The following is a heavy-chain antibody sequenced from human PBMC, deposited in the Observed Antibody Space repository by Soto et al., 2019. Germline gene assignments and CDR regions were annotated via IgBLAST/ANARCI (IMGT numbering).Heavy chain of an antibody. D-gene: IGHD2-15*01. CDR3: ARGIATGQLDP. J-gene: IGHJ5*02. V-gene: IGHV1-3*01. CDR2: INPDNGNT. CDR1: GYTFTRDT. Sequence: SGKVCCKASGYTFTRDTMNWVRQAPGQRLEWMGWINPDNGNTKSSQKFQDRVIITRDTSASTAYMDLSSLRSEDTAVYYCARGIATGQLDPWGQGTLVAVS.